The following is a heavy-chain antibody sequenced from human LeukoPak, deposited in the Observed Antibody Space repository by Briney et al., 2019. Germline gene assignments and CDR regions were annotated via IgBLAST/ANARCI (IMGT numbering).Heavy chain of an antibody. CDR2: ISGSGGST. CDR3: ARGSSGWYRYYFDY. CDR1: GFTFSSYA. J-gene: IGHJ4*02. D-gene: IGHD6-19*01. V-gene: IGHV3-23*01. Sequence: PGGSLRLSCAASGFTFSSYAMSWVRQAPGKGLEWVSAISGSGGSTYYADSVKGRFTISRDKSKNTLYLQMNSLRAEDTAVYYCARGSSGWYRYYFDYWGQGTLVTVSS.